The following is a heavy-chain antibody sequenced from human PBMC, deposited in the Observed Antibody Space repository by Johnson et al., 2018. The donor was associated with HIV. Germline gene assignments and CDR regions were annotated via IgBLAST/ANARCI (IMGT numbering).Heavy chain of an antibody. Sequence: VQLVESGGGLVKPGGSLRLSCAASGFTFSNAWMSWVRQAPGKGLEWVGRIKSKTDGGTTDYAAPVKVRFIISRDNDKNTLYLEMGSLRVEDMAVYYCARSRGPMRKDAFDILGQGTKVTVSS. D-gene: IGHD3-10*01. V-gene: IGHV3-15*05. CDR1: GFTFSNAW. CDR3: ARSRGPMRKDAFDI. CDR2: IKSKTDGGTT. J-gene: IGHJ3*02.